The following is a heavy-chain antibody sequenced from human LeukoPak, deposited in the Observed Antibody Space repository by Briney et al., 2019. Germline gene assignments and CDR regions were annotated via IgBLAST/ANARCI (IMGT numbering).Heavy chain of an antibody. J-gene: IGHJ6*04. Sequence: GGSLRLSCAASGFTFSSYEMNWVRQAPGKGLEWVSYISSSGRTMYYADSVKGRFTISRDNAKNSLYLQMNSLRAEDTAVYYCAELGTTMIGGVWGKGTTVTISS. V-gene: IGHV3-48*03. CDR2: ISSSGRTM. CDR1: GFTFSSYE. CDR3: AELGTTMIGGV. D-gene: IGHD3-10*02.